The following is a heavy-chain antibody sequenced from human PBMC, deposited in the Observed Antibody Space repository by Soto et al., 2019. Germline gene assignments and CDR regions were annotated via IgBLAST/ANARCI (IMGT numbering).Heavy chain of an antibody. D-gene: IGHD3-9*01. Sequence: PRLSSAASGCAFNSYTMSWVRQHPGKGLEWVSAISGSGGSTYYADSVKGRFTISRDNSKNTLYLQMNSLRAEDTAVYYCSKDLNYDIFTGYSNFDYWGQGTLVIVSS. J-gene: IGHJ4*02. CDR1: GCAFNSYT. CDR3: SKDLNYDIFTGYSNFDY. CDR2: ISGSGGST. V-gene: IGHV3-23*01.